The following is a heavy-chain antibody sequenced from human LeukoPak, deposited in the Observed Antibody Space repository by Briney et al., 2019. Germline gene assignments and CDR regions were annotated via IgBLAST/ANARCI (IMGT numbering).Heavy chain of an antibody. Sequence: SETLSLTCAVYGGSFSGYYWSWIRQPPGKGLEWIGEINHSGSTNYNPSLKSRVTISVDTSKNQFSLKLSSVTAADTAVYYCARGRGDSSSWYSYYYYYMDVWDKGTTVTVSS. D-gene: IGHD6-13*01. CDR3: ARGRGDSSSWYSYYYYYMDV. V-gene: IGHV4-34*01. CDR1: GGSFSGYY. CDR2: INHSGST. J-gene: IGHJ6*03.